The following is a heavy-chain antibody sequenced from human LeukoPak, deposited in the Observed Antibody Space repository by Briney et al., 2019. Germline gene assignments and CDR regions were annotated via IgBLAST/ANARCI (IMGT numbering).Heavy chain of an antibody. V-gene: IGHV3-74*01. J-gene: IGHJ4*02. Sequence: GGSLRLSCAASGFTFTTFWMHWVRQAPGKGLVWVSRINGDGSSSNYADSVKGRFTISRDNARNTLYLQMNSLRAGDTALYYCARTSPTPHFDFWGQGTLVTVSS. CDR1: GFTFTTFW. D-gene: IGHD4-17*01. CDR3: ARTSPTPHFDF. CDR2: INGDGSSS.